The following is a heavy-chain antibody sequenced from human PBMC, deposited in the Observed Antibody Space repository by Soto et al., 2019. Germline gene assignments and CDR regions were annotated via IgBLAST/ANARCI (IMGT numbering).Heavy chain of an antibody. V-gene: IGHV3-66*01. CDR3: ARDDVLCVGGRCYGVPLDV. D-gene: IGHD2-15*01. CDR1: GFTVSSKY. CDR2: IQSGGPT. J-gene: IGHJ6*04. Sequence: GGSLRLSCAASGFTVSSKYMSWVRQAPGKGLEWVSLIQSGGPTYYADSVKGRFTISRDTSENTVHLQMDSLRAEDTAVYYCARDDVLCVGGRCYGVPLDVWGKGNTLTVSS.